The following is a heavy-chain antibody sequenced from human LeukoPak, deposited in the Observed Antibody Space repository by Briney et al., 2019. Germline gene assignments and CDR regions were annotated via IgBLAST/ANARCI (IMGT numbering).Heavy chain of an antibody. D-gene: IGHD2-15*01. CDR3: AREFSCSGGSCYRQFDY. CDR2: IYPSGST. Sequence: PSETLSLTCAVYGGSFSGYYWSWIRQPAGKGPEWIGRIYPSGSTNYNPSLKSRVSMSVDTSKNQFSLKLSSVTAADTAVYYCAREFSCSGGSCYRQFDYWGQGTLVTVSS. CDR1: GGSFSGYY. J-gene: IGHJ4*02. V-gene: IGHV4-4*07.